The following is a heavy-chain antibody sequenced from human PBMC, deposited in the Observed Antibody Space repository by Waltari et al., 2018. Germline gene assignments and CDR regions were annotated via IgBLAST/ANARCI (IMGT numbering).Heavy chain of an antibody. CDR3: ARGVVEMAVLDAFDI. J-gene: IGHJ3*02. Sequence: QVQLVQSGAEVKKPGSSVKVSCKASGGTFRSSAISWVRQAPGQGLEWMGGFSPKVGTANYAQKLQGRVTITADESTSTAYMERSSLRSEDTAVYYCARGVVEMAVLDAFDIWGQGTMVTVSS. V-gene: IGHV1-69*12. D-gene: IGHD2-15*01. CDR1: GGTFRSSA. CDR2: FSPKVGTA.